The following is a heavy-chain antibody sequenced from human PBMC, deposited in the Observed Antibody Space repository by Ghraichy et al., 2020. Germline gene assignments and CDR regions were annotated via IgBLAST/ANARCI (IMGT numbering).Heavy chain of an antibody. CDR1: GFTFNSYW. Sequence: GESLNISCAASGFTFNSYWMYWVRQAPGKGLMWVACVMGDGTNTTYADSAKGRFTISRNNTKNTLYVQMNSLRAEDTAMYYCARGGCRGALDVWGQGTMVTVSS. CDR3: ARGGCRGALDV. CDR2: VMGDGTNT. J-gene: IGHJ6*02. D-gene: IGHD2-15*01. V-gene: IGHV3-74*03.